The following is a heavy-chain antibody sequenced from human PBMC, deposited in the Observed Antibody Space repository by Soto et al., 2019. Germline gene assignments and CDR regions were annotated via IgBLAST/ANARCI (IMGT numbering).Heavy chain of an antibody. CDR3: AKTGPDYGDYIYYYYYYMDV. CDR1: GFTFSSYA. Sequence: GGSLRLSCAASGFTFSSYAMSWVRQAPGKGLEWVSAISGSGGSTYYADSVKGRFTISRDNSKNTLYLQMNSLRAEDTAVYYCAKTGPDYGDYIYYYYYYMDVWGKGTTVTVSS. D-gene: IGHD4-17*01. J-gene: IGHJ6*03. V-gene: IGHV3-23*01. CDR2: ISGSGGST.